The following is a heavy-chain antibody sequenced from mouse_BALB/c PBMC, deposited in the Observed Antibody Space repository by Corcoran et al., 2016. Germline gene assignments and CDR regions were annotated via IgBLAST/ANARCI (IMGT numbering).Heavy chain of an antibody. J-gene: IGHJ3*01. Sequence: EVQLQQSGPELGKPGASVKISCKASGYSFTGYNMYWVKQSHRKSLEWIGYIDPYNGGTSYNQKSKGKATLTVDKSSSTAYMHLNSLTSEDSAIYYCARSYYDYDEGFAYWGQGTLVTVSA. D-gene: IGHD2-4*01. V-gene: IGHV1S135*01. CDR3: ARSYYDYDEGFAY. CDR2: IDPYNGGT. CDR1: GYSFTGYN.